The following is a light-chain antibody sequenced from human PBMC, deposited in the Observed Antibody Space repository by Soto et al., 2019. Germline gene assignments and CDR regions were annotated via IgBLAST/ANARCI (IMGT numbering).Light chain of an antibody. Sequence: QSVLTQPHSVSGAPGQRVTIACTGSSSNFGAGYDVHWYQQLPGSAPKLLIFSNTNRPSGVPDRFSGSKSGTSASLAITGLQAEDEADYYCQSYDNSLSAYVFGTGTKVTVL. CDR2: SNT. CDR1: SSNFGAGYD. J-gene: IGLJ1*01. CDR3: QSYDNSLSAYV. V-gene: IGLV1-40*01.